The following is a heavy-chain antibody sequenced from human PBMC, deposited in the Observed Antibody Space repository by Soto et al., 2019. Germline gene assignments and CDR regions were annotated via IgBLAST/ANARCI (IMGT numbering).Heavy chain of an antibody. CDR1: EGTRSGGDCC. CDR2: IYYSGST. Sequence: SLTLSVRSPVVEGTRSGGDCCWSLHRKAPGKGPEWIGYIYYSGSTYYNPSLKNRITISVDTPKNQLSLKLSSVTAADTAVYDFARAFDEISGCNGVLGYRRQRTLVPVSS. V-gene: IGHV4-30-4*01. J-gene: IGHJ4*02. CDR3: ARAFDEISGCNGVLGY. D-gene: IGHD3-22*01.